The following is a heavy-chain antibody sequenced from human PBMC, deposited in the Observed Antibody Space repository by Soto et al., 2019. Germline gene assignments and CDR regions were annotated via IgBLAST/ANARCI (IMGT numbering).Heavy chain of an antibody. CDR1: GFTFSSYS. CDR2: ISSSSSYI. Sequence: EVQLGESGGGLVQPGGSLRLSCATSGFTFSSYSMNWVRQAPGKGLEWVSSISSSSSYIYYADSVKGRFTISRDNAKNSLYLQMNSLRAEDTAVYYCARDRHQPPYYFDYWGQGTLVTVSS. V-gene: IGHV3-21*01. J-gene: IGHJ4*02. CDR3: ARDRHQPPYYFDY.